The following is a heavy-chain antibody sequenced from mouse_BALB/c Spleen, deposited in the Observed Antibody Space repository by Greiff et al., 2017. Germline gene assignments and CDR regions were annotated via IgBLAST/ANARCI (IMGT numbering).Heavy chain of an antibody. CDR3: TREGYAMDY. CDR1: GYTFTSYY. V-gene: IGHV1S81*02. CDR2: INPSNGGT. J-gene: IGHJ4*01. Sequence: VQLQQSGAELVKPGASVKLSCKASGYTFTSYYMYWVKQRPGQGLEWIGEINPSNGGTNFNEKFKSKATLTVDKSSSTAYMQLSSLTSEDSAVYYCTREGYAMDYWGQGTSVTVSS.